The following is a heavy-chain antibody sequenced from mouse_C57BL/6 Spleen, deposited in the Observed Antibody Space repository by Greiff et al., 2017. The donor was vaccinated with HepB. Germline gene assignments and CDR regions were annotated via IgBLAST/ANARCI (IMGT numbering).Heavy chain of an antibody. J-gene: IGHJ3*01. CDR2: IYPGDGDT. CDR3: AKKLYGYDGGWFAY. Sequence: QVQLQQSGAELVKPGASVKISCKASGYAFSSYWMNWVKQRPGKGLEWIGQIYPGDGDTNYNGKFKGKATLTADKSSSTAYMQRSSLTSEDSAVYFCAKKLYGYDGGWFAYWGQGTLVTVSA. V-gene: IGHV1-80*01. CDR1: GYAFSSYW. D-gene: IGHD2-2*01.